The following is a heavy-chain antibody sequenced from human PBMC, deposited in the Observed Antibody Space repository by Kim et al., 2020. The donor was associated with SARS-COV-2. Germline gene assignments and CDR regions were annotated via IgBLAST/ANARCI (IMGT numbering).Heavy chain of an antibody. CDR3: ARHDPNCTNGVCYTPYYYYYGMDV. D-gene: IGHD2-8*01. Sequence: SETLSLTCTVSGGSISSSSYYWGWIRQPPGKGLEWIGSIYYSGSTYYNPSLKSRVTISVDTSKNQFSLKLSSVTAADTAVYYCARHDPNCTNGVCYTPYYYYYGMDVWGQGTTVTVSS. CDR2: IYYSGST. J-gene: IGHJ6*02. CDR1: GGSISSSSYY. V-gene: IGHV4-39*01.